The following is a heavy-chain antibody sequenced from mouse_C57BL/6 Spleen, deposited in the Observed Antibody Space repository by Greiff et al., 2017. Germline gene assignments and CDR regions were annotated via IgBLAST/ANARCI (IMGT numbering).Heavy chain of an antibody. J-gene: IGHJ1*03. Sequence: QVQLQQPGAELVRPGTSVKLSCKASGYTFTSYWMHWVKQRPGQGLEWIGVIDPSDSYTNYNQKFKGKATLTVDTSSSTAYMQLRSLTSEDSAVYYCARRAKVVATRGYFDVWGTGTTVTVSS. CDR2: IDPSDSYT. CDR3: ARRAKVVATRGYFDV. D-gene: IGHD1-1*01. V-gene: IGHV1-59*01. CDR1: GYTFTSYW.